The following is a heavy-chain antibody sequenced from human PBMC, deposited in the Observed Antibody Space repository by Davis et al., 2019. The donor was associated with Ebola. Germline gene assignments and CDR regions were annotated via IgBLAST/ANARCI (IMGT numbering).Heavy chain of an antibody. J-gene: IGHJ4*02. D-gene: IGHD2-21*02. V-gene: IGHV3-49*03. CDR1: GFTFGDYA. Sequence: GESLKISCTASGFTFGDYAMSWFRQAPGKGLEWVGFIRSKAYGGTTEYAASVKGRFTISRDDSKNTAYLQMNSLKTEDTAVYYCTRRDGGDQVWGQGTLVTVSS. CDR2: IRSKAYGGTT. CDR3: TRRDGGDQV.